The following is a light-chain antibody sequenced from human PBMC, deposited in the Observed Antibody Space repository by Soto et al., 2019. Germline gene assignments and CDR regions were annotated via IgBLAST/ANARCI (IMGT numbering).Light chain of an antibody. CDR2: GAS. V-gene: IGKV3-20*01. Sequence: EIVLTQSPATLSLSPGEGATLSCRASQSVSNYLAWYQQKPGQAPRLLIYGASSRATGIPDRFSGSGSGTDFTLTISRLEPEDFAVYYCQQYGSSPLTFGGGTKVDIK. J-gene: IGKJ4*01. CDR1: QSVSNY. CDR3: QQYGSSPLT.